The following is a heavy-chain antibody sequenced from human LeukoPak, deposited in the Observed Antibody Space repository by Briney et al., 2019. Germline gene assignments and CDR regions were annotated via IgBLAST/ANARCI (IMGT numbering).Heavy chain of an antibody. Sequence: SETLSLTCTVSGGSISSYYWSWIRQPPGKGLEWIGYIYYSGSTKYNPSLKSRVSMSVDTSRNQFSLKVSSVTAADTAVYYCARVICGGGSCYSDNWFDPWGQGTLVTVSS. CDR1: GGSISSYY. V-gene: IGHV4-59*12. CDR2: IYYSGST. D-gene: IGHD2-15*01. J-gene: IGHJ5*02. CDR3: ARVICGGGSCYSDNWFDP.